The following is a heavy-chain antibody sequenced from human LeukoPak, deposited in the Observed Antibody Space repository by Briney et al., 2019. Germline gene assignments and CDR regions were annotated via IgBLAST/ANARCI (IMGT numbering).Heavy chain of an antibody. CDR2: IYYSGST. J-gene: IGHJ4*02. D-gene: IGHD3-22*01. CDR3: ARRLWIRYDSSGYYPEFDY. CDR1: GGSISSSSYY. Sequence: PSETLSLTCTVSGGSISSSSYYWGWIRQPPGKGLEWIGSIYYSGSTYYNPSLKSRVTISVDTSKNQFSLKLSSVTAADTAVYYCARRLWIRYDSSGYYPEFDYWGPGTLVTVSS. V-gene: IGHV4-39*01.